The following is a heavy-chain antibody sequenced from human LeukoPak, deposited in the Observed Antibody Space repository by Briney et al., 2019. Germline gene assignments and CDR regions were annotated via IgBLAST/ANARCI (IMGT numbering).Heavy chain of an antibody. CDR3: ARGGYDFWSGYNDY. Sequence: SETLSLTCTVSGYSISSGYYWGWIRQPPGKGLEWIGSIYHSGSTYYNPSLKSRVTISVDTSKNQFSLKLSSVTAADTAVYYCARGGYDFWSGYNDYWGQGTLVTVSS. V-gene: IGHV4-38-2*02. D-gene: IGHD3-3*01. J-gene: IGHJ4*02. CDR2: IYHSGST. CDR1: GYSISSGYY.